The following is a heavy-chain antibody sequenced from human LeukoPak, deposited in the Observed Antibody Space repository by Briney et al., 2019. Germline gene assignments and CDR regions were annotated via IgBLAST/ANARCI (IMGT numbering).Heavy chain of an antibody. CDR2: INSDGSST. CDR1: GSSPSRYW. CDR3: ATGDGDSRYYFDY. Sequence: PRGSLRLSCTASGSSPSRYWMHWVRHAHGEGRGWVSRINSDGSSTNYADSVKGRFTISRDNAKNTLFLEMNSLRAEDTAVYYCATGDGDSRYYFDYWGQGTQVTVSS. J-gene: IGHJ4*02. D-gene: IGHD4-17*01. V-gene: IGHV3-74*01.